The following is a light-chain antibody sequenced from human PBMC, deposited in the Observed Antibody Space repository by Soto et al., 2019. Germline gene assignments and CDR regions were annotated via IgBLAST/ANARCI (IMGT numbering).Light chain of an antibody. CDR3: QQYNNWPPMYT. CDR2: GAS. Sequence: EIVMTQSPATLSVSPGERATLSCRASQSVSSNLAWYQQKPGQAPRLLIYGASTRATGIPARFSGSGSGTVFTLTLSSLQSEDFAVYYCQQYNNWPPMYTFGQGTKLEIK. V-gene: IGKV3-15*01. CDR1: QSVSSN. J-gene: IGKJ2*01.